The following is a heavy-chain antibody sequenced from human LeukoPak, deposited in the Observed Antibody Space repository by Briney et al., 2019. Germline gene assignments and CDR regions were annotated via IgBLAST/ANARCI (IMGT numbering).Heavy chain of an antibody. Sequence: PSETLSLTCTVSGGSISSHYWSWIRQPPGKGLEWIGYIDNSGYTNYNPSLKSRVIVSVDTSKNQFSLRLTSVTAADTAVYYCARDQSQGITMVRVARGYGMDVWGLGTTVTVSS. CDR2: IDNSGYT. CDR3: ARDQSQGITMVRVARGYGMDV. D-gene: IGHD3-10*01. J-gene: IGHJ6*02. CDR1: GGSISSHY. V-gene: IGHV4-59*11.